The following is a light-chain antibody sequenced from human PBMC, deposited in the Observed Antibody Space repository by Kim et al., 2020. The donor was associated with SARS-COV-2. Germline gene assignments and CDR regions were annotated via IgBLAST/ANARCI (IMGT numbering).Light chain of an antibody. V-gene: IGKV3-15*01. CDR3: QQYNSWPPYN. CDR2: GAS. CDR1: QSVSSN. Sequence: VVPGESATLSCRASQSVSSNLAWYQQKPGQAPRLLIYGASTRATGIPARFSGSGSGTEFTLSISSLQSEDFAVYYCQQYNSWPPYNFGLGTKLEI. J-gene: IGKJ2*01.